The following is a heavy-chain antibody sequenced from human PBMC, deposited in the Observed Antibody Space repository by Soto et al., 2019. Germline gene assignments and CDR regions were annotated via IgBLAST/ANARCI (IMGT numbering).Heavy chain of an antibody. J-gene: IGHJ6*02. Sequence: PVGSLRLSCAASGFTFSSYGMHWVRQAPGKGLEWVSIISYDGSKQFYADSVKGRFTISRDNSKNTLYLQMNSLRAEDTAVYYCASEPHYSSSWFYYYYGMDVWGQGTTVTVSS. CDR1: GFTFSSYG. CDR2: ISYDGSKQ. CDR3: ASEPHYSSSWFYYYYGMDV. V-gene: IGHV3-30*03. D-gene: IGHD6-13*01.